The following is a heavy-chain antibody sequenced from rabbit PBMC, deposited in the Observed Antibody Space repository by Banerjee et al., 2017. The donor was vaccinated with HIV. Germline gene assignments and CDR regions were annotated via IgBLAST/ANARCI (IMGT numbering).Heavy chain of an antibody. CDR2: IYGGNSGST. CDR1: GFDFSSYYM. J-gene: IGHJ4*01. Sequence: QEQLKETGGGLVQPGGSLKLSCKASGFDFSSYYMSWVRQAPGKGLEWIACIYGGNSGSTAYANWAKGRFTISKTSSTTVTLQMTSLTAADTATYFCARDHPYAVYGGHGYADLWGPGTLVTVS. V-gene: IGHV1S45*01. CDR3: ARDHPYAVYGGHGYADL. D-gene: IGHD6-1*01.